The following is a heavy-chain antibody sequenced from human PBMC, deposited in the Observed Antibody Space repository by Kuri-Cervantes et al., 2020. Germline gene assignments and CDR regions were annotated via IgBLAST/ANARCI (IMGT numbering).Heavy chain of an antibody. CDR1: GYTFTYRY. CDR2: ITPFNGNT. J-gene: IGHJ3*02. D-gene: IGHD3-3*01. CDR3: ACFVEGDAFDI. V-gene: IGHV1-45*02. Sequence: SVKVSCKASGYTFTYRYLHWVRQAPGQALEWMGWITPFNGNTNYAQKFQGRVTITADESTSTAYMELSSLTSEDTAVYYCACFVEGDAFDIWGQGTMVTVSS.